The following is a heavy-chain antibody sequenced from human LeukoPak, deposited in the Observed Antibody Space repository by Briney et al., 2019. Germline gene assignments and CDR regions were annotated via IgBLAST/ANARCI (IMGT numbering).Heavy chain of an antibody. CDR3: TRSPRSTIPAPCFIPDY. D-gene: IGHD2-2*01. V-gene: IGHV1-2*02. CDR1: GYAFTDYY. Sequence: ASVKVSCKGSGYAFTDYYLHWVRQAPGQGPEWMGWIRSDSGDTNYARGLQGRATMTRDTSTSTAYIELRALRYDDTAVYYCTRSPRSTIPAPCFIPDYWGPGTLVIVSS. CDR2: IRSDSGDT. J-gene: IGHJ4*02.